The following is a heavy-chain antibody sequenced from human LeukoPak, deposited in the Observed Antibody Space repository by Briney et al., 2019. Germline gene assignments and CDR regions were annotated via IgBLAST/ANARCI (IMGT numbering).Heavy chain of an antibody. CDR1: GYTFTGYY. Sequence: EASVKASCKASGYTFTGYYMHWVRQAPGQGLEWMGWINPNSGDTKYAQKFQGRVTMTRDTSISTAYMELSRLRSDDTAVYYCATQRGSYLWGTDFDYWGQGTLVTVSS. D-gene: IGHD3-16*01. CDR3: ATQRGSYLWGTDFDY. J-gene: IGHJ4*02. V-gene: IGHV1-2*02. CDR2: INPNSGDT.